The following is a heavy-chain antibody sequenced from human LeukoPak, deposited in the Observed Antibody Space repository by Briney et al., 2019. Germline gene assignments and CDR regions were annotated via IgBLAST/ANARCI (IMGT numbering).Heavy chain of an antibody. D-gene: IGHD3-10*02. J-gene: IGHJ6*04. CDR2: ISSSGSTI. CDR3: AELGITMIGGV. V-gene: IGHV3-48*03. Sequence: RGSLRLSCAASGFTFSSYEMNWVRQAPGKGLEWVSYISSSGSTIHYADSVKGRFTISRDNAKNSLYLQMNSLRAEDTAVYYCAELGITMIGGVWGKGPRSPSPQ. CDR1: GFTFSSYE.